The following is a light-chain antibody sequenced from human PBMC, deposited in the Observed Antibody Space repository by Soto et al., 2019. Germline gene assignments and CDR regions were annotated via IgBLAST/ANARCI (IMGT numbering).Light chain of an antibody. Sequence: QSVLTQPPSVSAAPGQKVTISCSGSSSNIGNNFVSWYQHLPGTAPKLLIYENNKRPSGIPDRFSGSKSGTSATLGITGLQTGDEADYYCGTWDSSLSVVLFGGGTQLTVL. V-gene: IGLV1-51*02. CDR3: GTWDSSLSVVL. J-gene: IGLJ2*01. CDR2: ENN. CDR1: SSNIGNNF.